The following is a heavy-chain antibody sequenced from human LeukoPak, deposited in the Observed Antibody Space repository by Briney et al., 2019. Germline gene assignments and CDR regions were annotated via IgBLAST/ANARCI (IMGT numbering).Heavy chain of an antibody. CDR2: KFSHDGTT. V-gene: IGHV1-46*02. CDR3: ARDSGNFHYDMDV. Sequence: ASVTVSCKTSGYSFNSHHVHWVRQAPGQGLEWMGVKFSHDGTTSYTQNFQGRLTMTRDTSTSTVYMELSSLRSEDTAVYYCARDSGNFHYDMDVWGQGTTVIVSS. J-gene: IGHJ6*02. CDR1: GYSFNSHH. D-gene: IGHD3-10*01.